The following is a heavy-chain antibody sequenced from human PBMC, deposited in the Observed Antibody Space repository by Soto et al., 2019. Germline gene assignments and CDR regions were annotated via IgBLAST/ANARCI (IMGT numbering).Heavy chain of an antibody. V-gene: IGHV4-31*03. CDR3: ARGTPRDGYNLVSWFDP. CDR2: IYYSGST. CDR1: GGSISSGGYY. J-gene: IGHJ5*02. Sequence: PSETLSLTCTVSGGSISSGGYYWSWIRQHPGKGLEWIGYIYYSGSTYYNPSLKSRVTISVDTSKNQFSLKLSSVTAADTAVYYCARGTPRDGYNLVSWFDPWGQGTLVTVSS. D-gene: IGHD5-12*01.